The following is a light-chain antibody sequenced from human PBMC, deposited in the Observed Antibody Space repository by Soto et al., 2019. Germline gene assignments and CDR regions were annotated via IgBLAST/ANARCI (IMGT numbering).Light chain of an antibody. CDR3: QQRSNWPSWT. V-gene: IGKV3-11*01. CDR1: QSVGRY. CDR2: DAS. Sequence: EIVLTQSPATLSLSPGESATLSCRASQSVGRYLAWYQQKPGQAPRLLIYDASIRSTGIPDRFRGSGSGTDFSLTISSLEPEDFAVYYCQQRSNWPSWTFGQGTKVDI. J-gene: IGKJ1*01.